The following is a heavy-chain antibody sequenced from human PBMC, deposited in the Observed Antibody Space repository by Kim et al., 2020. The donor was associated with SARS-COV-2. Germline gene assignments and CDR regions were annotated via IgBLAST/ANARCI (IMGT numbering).Heavy chain of an antibody. CDR3: AKVPREPIVVVLALAFDI. CDR2: IRGSGGST. J-gene: IGHJ3*02. D-gene: IGHD2-2*01. Sequence: GGSLRLSCAASGFTFSSYAMSWVSQAPGKGLEWVSAIRGSGGSTSYADSVKGRFTISRDNSKNTLYLQMNSLRAEDTAVYYCAKVPREPIVVVLALAFDIWGQWAKVSVSS. CDR1: GFTFSSYA. V-gene: IGHV3-23*01.